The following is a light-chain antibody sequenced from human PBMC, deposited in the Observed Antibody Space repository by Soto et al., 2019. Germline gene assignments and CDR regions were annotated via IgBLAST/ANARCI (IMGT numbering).Light chain of an antibody. CDR3: SSYTTSSTWV. CDR2: EVS. J-gene: IGLJ3*02. V-gene: IGLV2-14*01. CDR1: SSDVGGYNY. Sequence: QSALTQPASVSGSPGQSITISCTGASSDVGGYNYVSWYQQHPGKAPKLMIHEVSNRPSGVSNRFSGSKSGNTASLTISGLQAEDEADYCCSSYTTSSTWVFGGGTKVTVL.